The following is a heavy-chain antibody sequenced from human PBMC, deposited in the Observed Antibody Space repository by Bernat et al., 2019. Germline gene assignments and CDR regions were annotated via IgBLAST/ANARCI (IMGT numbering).Heavy chain of an antibody. J-gene: IGHJ4*02. D-gene: IGHD3-10*01. CDR2: IKSKADGETT. Sequence: VQLQQWGAGLLKPSETLSLTCAVYGGSFSGYYWSWIRQPPGKGLEWVGRIKSKADGETTAHAAPVQGRFTISREDSEGTLYLQMNSLKTEDTAVYYCTADVPDYGSGEFDYWGQGTLVTVSS. CDR3: TADVPDYGSGEFDY. V-gene: IGHV3-15*01. CDR1: GGSFSGYY.